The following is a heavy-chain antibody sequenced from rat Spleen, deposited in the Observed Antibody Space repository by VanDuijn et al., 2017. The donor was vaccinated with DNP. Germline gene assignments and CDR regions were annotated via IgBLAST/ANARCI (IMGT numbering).Heavy chain of an antibody. J-gene: IGHJ2*01. Sequence: EVQLVESGGGLVQPGRSMKLSCVASGFTFSNYDMAWVRQAPKKGLEWVATISYDGSSTSYRDSVKGRFTFSRDNAKSTLYLQMDSLRSEDTATYYCATDPYYYSSYIYPFDYWGQGVMVTVSS. CDR3: ATDPYYYSSYIYPFDY. CDR2: ISYDGSST. CDR1: GFTFSNYD. D-gene: IGHD1-2*01. V-gene: IGHV5-7*01.